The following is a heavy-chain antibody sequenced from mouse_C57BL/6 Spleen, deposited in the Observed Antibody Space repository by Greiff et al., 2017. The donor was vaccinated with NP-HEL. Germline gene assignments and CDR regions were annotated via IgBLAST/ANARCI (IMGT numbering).Heavy chain of an antibody. CDR2: IYPGDGDT. J-gene: IGHJ2*01. D-gene: IGHD4-1*01. V-gene: IGHV1-82*01. CDR3: ARRANWDYFDY. CDR1: GYAFSSSW. Sequence: QVQLQQSGPELVKPGASVKISCKASGYAFSSSWMNWVKQRPGKGLEWIGRIYPGDGDTNYNGKFKGKATLTADKSSSTAYMQLSSLTSEDSAVYFWARRANWDYFDYWGQGTTLTVSS.